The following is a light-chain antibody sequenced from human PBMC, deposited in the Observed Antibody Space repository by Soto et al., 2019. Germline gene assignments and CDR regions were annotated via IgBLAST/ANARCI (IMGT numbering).Light chain of an antibody. CDR1: SSKIGAGYD. CDR3: QSYDSSLSAFYV. Sequence: QAVVTQPPSVSGAPGQRVTISCTGSSSKIGAGYDVHWYQQLPGTAPKLLIYGNSNRPSGVPDRFSGSKSGTSASLAITGLQAEDEADYYCQSYDSSLSAFYVFGTGTKLTVL. J-gene: IGLJ1*01. CDR2: GNS. V-gene: IGLV1-40*01.